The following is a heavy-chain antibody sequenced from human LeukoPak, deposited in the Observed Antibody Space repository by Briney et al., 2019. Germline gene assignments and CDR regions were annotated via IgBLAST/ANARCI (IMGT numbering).Heavy chain of an antibody. J-gene: IGHJ6*02. CDR3: ARDRGDSSGYYSSHYYYYGMDV. V-gene: IGHV4-31*03. CDR2: IYYSGST. Sequence: SETLSLTCTVSGGSISSGGYYWSWIRQHPGTGLEWIGYIYYSGSTYYNPSLKSRVTISVDTSKNQFSLKLSSVTAAGTAVYYCARDRGDSSGYYSSHYYYYGMDVWGQGTTVTVSS. CDR1: GGSISSGGYY. D-gene: IGHD3-22*01.